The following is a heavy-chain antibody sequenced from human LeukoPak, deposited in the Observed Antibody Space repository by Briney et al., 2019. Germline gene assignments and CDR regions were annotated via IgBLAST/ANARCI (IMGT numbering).Heavy chain of an antibody. CDR1: GFIFSDYG. CDR2: IWFDGSNK. V-gene: IGHV3-33*01. Sequence: PGRSLRLSCAASGFIFSDYGMQWVRQAPGKGLEWVAVIWFDGSNKYYADSVKGRFTISRGNSKNTLYLQMNSLRAEDTALYYCARFHAEAFDYWGQGTLVTVSS. CDR3: ARFHAEAFDY. J-gene: IGHJ4*02.